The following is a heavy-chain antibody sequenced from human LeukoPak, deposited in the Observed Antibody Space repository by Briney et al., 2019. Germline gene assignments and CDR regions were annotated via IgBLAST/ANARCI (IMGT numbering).Heavy chain of an antibody. V-gene: IGHV1-8*01. J-gene: IGHJ4*02. CDR2: MNPNSGNT. D-gene: IGHD1-26*01. CDR3: ATVPYSGSPD. Sequence: ASVKVSCKASGYTFTSYDINWVRQATGQGLEWMGWMNPNSGNTGYARKFQGRVTMTEDTSTDTAYMELSSLRSEDTAVYYCATVPYSGSPDWGQGTLVTVSS. CDR1: GYTFTSYD.